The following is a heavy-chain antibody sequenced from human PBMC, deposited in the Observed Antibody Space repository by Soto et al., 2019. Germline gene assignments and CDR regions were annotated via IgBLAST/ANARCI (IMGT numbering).Heavy chain of an antibody. Sequence: ASVKVSCKASGYTFTSYAMHWVRQAPGQRLEWMGWINGGNGNTKYSQKFQGRVTITADKSTSTAYMELSSLRSEDTAVYYCASHPEGVSLGIAAAGNDYWGQGTLVTVSS. V-gene: IGHV1-3*01. J-gene: IGHJ4*02. CDR2: INGGNGNT. CDR3: ASHPEGVSLGIAAAGNDY. D-gene: IGHD6-13*01. CDR1: GYTFTSYA.